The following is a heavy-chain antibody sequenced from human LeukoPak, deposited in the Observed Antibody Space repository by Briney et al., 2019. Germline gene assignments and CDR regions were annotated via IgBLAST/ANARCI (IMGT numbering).Heavy chain of an antibody. CDR2: ISGSGGST. D-gene: IGHD3-3*02. CDR1: GFTFSSYA. J-gene: IGHJ5*02. CDR3: AKDRRSSIVGGFTRVHWFDP. V-gene: IGHV3-23*01. Sequence: PGGSLRLSCAASGFTFSSYAMSWVRQAPGKGLEWVSAISGSGGSTYYADSVKGRFTISRDNSKNTLYLQMNSLRAEDTAVYYCAKDRRSSIVGGFTRVHWFDPWGQGTLVTVSS.